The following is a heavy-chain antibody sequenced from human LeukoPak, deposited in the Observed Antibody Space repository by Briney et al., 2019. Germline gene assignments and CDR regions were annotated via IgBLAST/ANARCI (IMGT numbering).Heavy chain of an antibody. CDR1: AFTLIRYA. J-gene: IGHJ4*02. V-gene: IGHV3-23*01. CDR3: ATDSSGWYMDRFDY. D-gene: IGHD6-19*01. CDR2: ISVSGGST. Sequence: SLRLSCPVSAFTLIRYAMGCDRPAARDGLEWVSAISVSGGSTSYAASVNGRFTISRDNSKNTLYLQMNSLRAEDTAVYYCATDSSGWYMDRFDYWGQGTLVTVSS.